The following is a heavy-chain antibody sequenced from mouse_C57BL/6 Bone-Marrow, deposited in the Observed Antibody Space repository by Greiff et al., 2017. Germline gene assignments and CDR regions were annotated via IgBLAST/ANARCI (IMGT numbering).Heavy chain of an antibody. CDR3: AKDSNYVYYFDY. J-gene: IGHJ2*01. CDR1: GFTFSDYG. D-gene: IGHD2-5*01. CDR2: ISSGSSTI. Sequence: EVKLVESGGGLVKPGGSLKLSCAASGFTFSDYGMHWVRQAPEKGLEWVAYISSGSSTIYYADTVKGRFTISRDNAKNTLFLQMTSLRSEDTAMYYCAKDSNYVYYFDYWGQGTTLTVSS. V-gene: IGHV5-17*01.